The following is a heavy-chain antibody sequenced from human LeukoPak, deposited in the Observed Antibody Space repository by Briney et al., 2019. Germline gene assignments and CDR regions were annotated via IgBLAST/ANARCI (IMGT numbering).Heavy chain of an antibody. D-gene: IGHD6-19*01. Sequence: SETLSLTCAVYGGSFSGYYWSWLRQPPGKGLEWLGYIYYSGSTNYNPSLKSRVTISVDTSKNQFSLKLSSVTAADTAVYYCARESGSGWYKSGYFDYWGQGTLVTVSS. CDR3: ARESGSGWYKSGYFDY. V-gene: IGHV4-59*01. CDR1: GGSFSGYY. CDR2: IYYSGST. J-gene: IGHJ4*02.